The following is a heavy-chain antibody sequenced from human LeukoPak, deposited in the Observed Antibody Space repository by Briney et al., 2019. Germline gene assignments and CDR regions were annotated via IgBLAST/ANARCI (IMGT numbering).Heavy chain of an antibody. V-gene: IGHV3-74*01. Sequence: GGSLRLSCAASEFIFSSYWMHWVRQAPGKGLVWVSRINADGSSTTYADSVKGRFTISRDNSKNTLYLQMNSLRAEDTAVYYCAADYSSSWYYFDYWGQGTLVTVSS. CDR2: INADGSST. CDR1: EFIFSSYW. D-gene: IGHD6-13*01. CDR3: AADYSSSWYYFDY. J-gene: IGHJ4*02.